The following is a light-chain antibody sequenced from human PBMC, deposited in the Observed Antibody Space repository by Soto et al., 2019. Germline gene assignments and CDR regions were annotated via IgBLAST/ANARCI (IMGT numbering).Light chain of an antibody. CDR2: GAS. CDR1: QSLRSSY. J-gene: IGKJ2*01. CDR3: QQHGTSPYT. Sequence: PGESATLSCWASQSLRSSYLAWYQRKPGQAPRLLMFGASRRATGIPDRFNGSGSGTDFILTISRLEPEDVAVYYCQQHGTSPYTFGQGTVLEIK. V-gene: IGKV3-20*01.